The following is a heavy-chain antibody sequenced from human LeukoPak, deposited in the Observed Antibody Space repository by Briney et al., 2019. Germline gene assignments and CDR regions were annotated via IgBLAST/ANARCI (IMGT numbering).Heavy chain of an antibody. CDR1: GYTFTSYG. CDR2: ISAYNGNT. J-gene: IGHJ5*02. V-gene: IGHV1-18*01. CDR3: ARSPATTIAVAAIREDWFDP. Sequence: ASVKVSCKASGYTFTSYGISWVRQAPGQGLEWMGWISAYNGNTNYAQELQGRVTMTTDTSTSTAYMELRSLRSDDTAVYYCARSPATTIAVAAIREDWFDPWGQGTLVTVSS. D-gene: IGHD6-19*01.